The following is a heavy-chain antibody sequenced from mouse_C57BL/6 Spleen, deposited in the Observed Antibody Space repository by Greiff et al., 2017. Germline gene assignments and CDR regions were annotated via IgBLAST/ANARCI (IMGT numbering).Heavy chain of an antibody. V-gene: IGHV1-39*01. CDR1: GYSFTDYN. Sequence: EVQRVESGPELVKPGASVKISCQASGYSFTDYNMNWVKQSNGKGLEWIGVINPNYGTTSYNQKFKGKATLTVEQSSSTAYMQLNSLTSEDSAVYYWARGGDYGSSYLYFDVWGTGTTVTVSS. CDR2: INPNYGTT. J-gene: IGHJ1*03. CDR3: ARGGDYGSSYLYFDV. D-gene: IGHD1-1*01.